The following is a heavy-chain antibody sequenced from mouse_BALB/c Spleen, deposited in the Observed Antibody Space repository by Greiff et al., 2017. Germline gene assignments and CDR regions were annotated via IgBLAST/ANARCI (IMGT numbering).Heavy chain of an antibody. CDR2: ISSGSSTI. CDR3: ARSGPHYYAMDY. Sequence: EVKLMESGGGLVQPGGSRKLSCAASGFTFSSFGMHWVRQAPEKGLEWVAYISSGSSTIYYAATVKGRFTISRDNPKNTLFLQMTSLRSEDTAMYYCARSGPHYYAMDYWGQGTSVTVSS. V-gene: IGHV5-17*02. D-gene: IGHD4-1*01. J-gene: IGHJ4*01. CDR1: GFTFSSFG.